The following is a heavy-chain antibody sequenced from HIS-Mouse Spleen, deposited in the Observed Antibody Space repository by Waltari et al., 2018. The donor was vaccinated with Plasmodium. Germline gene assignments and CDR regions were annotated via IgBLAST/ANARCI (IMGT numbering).Heavy chain of an antibody. V-gene: IGHV4-34*01. D-gene: IGHD3-3*01. CDR1: GGSFSGYY. CDR3: ARAYCDFWSGYRFDY. CDR2: SNHSGST. J-gene: IGHJ4*02. Sequence: QVQLQQWGAGLLKPSETLSLTCAVYGGSFSGYYWSWIRQPPGKGLEWIGESNHSGSTNYNPSLKSRVTISVDTSKNQFSLKLSSVTAADTAVYYCARAYCDFWSGYRFDYWGQGTLVTVSS.